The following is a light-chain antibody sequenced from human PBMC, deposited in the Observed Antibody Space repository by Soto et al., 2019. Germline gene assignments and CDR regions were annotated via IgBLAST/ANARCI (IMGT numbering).Light chain of an antibody. V-gene: IGLV1-40*01. CDR1: SSNIGACSD. Sequence: QSVLTQPASVSGSPGQSVTISCTGTSSNIGACSDVHWYQHLPGSPPKVLIYGNNNRPAGVPDRFSGSKSGTSASLSITGLQAEDEADYYCQSYENSLSGSVFGGGTKLTVL. CDR3: QSYENSLSGSV. CDR2: GNN. J-gene: IGLJ2*01.